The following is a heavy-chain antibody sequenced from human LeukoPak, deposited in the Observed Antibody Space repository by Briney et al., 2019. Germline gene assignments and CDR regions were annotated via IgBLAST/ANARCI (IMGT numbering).Heavy chain of an antibody. D-gene: IGHD6-13*01. J-gene: IGHJ4*02. CDR3: ARGRRYSGSWYDY. CDR1: GGSFSGYY. Sequence: PSETLSLTCAVYGGSFSGYYWSWIRQPPGKGLEWIGEINHSGSTNYNPSLKSRVTISVDTSKNQFSLKLSSVTAADTAVYYCARGRRYSGSWYDYWGQGTLVTVSS. CDR2: INHSGST. V-gene: IGHV4-34*01.